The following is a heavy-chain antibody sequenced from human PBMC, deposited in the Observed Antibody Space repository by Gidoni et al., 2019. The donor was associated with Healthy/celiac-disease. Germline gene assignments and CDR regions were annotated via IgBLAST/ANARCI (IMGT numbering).Heavy chain of an antibody. CDR1: GGSLRSGSYY. Sequence: QVHLQESGPGLVKPSQTLSLPCTVSGGSLRSGSYYWSWIRQPAGKGLEWIGRIYTSGSTNYNPSLKSRVTISVDTSKNQFSLKLSSVTAADTAVYYCAREPHNPYSSSWPNWFDPWGQGTLVTVSS. CDR3: AREPHNPYSSSWPNWFDP. D-gene: IGHD6-13*01. V-gene: IGHV4-61*02. J-gene: IGHJ5*02. CDR2: IYTSGST.